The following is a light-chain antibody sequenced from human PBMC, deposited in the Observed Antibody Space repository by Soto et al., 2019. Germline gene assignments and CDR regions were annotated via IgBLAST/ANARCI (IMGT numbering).Light chain of an antibody. J-gene: IGLJ2*01. CDR3: AAWDYSLSGVV. V-gene: IGLV1-47*01. CDR1: SSNIGSSN. CDR2: MNN. Sequence: QSVLTQPPSASGTPGQRVTISCSGSSSNIGSSNVYWYHQLPGTAPKLLIYMNNQRPSGVPDRFSGSKSGTSASLAIGGLRSEDEADYYCAAWDYSLSGVVFGGGTKLTVL.